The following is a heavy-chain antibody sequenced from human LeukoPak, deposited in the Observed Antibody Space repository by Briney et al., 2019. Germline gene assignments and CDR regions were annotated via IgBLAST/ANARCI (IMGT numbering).Heavy chain of an antibody. V-gene: IGHV3-74*03. CDR2: INSDGSST. J-gene: IGHJ4*02. CDR3: AALDHGHDY. Sequence: GGSLRLSCVASGFTFSSYWMHWVRQAPGKGLVWVSRINSDGSSTKCPDSVKGRFTISRDNAKNTLYLQMNSLRAEDTAVYYCAALDHGHDYWGQGTLVTVSS. CDR1: GFTFSSYW.